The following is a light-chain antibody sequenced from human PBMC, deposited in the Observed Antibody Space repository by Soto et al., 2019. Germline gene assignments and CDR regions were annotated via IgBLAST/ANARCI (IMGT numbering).Light chain of an antibody. CDR1: SSDVGGYNY. V-gene: IGLV2-14*01. CDR3: SSYTSSSTNV. CDR2: EVS. Sequence: QSVLTQPASVSGSPGQSITISCTGTSSDVGGYNYVSWYQQHPGKAPKLMIYEVSNRPSGVSNRFSGSKSGNTASLTISGLQADDEADYYCSSYTSSSTNVFGTGNKV. J-gene: IGLJ1*01.